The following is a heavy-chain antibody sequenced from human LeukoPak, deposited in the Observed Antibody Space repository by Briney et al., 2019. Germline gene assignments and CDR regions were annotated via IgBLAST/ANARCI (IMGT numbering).Heavy chain of an antibody. V-gene: IGHV1-69*05. D-gene: IGHD3-16*01. CDR2: IIPIFGTA. J-gene: IGHJ6*03. Sequence: ASVKVSCKASGYTFTSYGISWVRQAPGQGLEWMGGIIPIFGTANYAQKFQGRVTITTDESTSTAYMELSSLRSEDTAVYYCARGGLGYYYYMDVWGKGTTVTVSS. CDR1: GYTFTSYG. CDR3: ARGGLGYYYYMDV.